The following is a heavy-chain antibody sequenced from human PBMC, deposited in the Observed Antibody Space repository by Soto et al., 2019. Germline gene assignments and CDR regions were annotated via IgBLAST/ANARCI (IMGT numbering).Heavy chain of an antibody. D-gene: IGHD3-10*01. V-gene: IGHV4-39*07. Sequence: PSETLSLTCTVSGGSISSGGYYWSWIRQPPGKGLEWIGEINHSGSTNYNPSLKSRVTITVDTSKNQFSLKLSSVTAADTAVYYCARGRGGSGSPLLLLPKKRHGMDVWGQGTTVTVSS. CDR3: ARGRGGSGSPLLLLPKKRHGMDV. CDR2: INHSGST. CDR1: GGSISSGGYY. J-gene: IGHJ6*02.